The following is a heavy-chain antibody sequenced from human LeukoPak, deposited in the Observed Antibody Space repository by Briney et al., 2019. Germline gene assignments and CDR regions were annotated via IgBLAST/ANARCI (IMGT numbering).Heavy chain of an antibody. CDR3: AKSGLNRFDY. V-gene: IGHV3-53*01. J-gene: IGHJ4*02. Sequence: QPGGSLRLSCTVSGFTVSSNSMSWVRQAPGKGLEWVSFIYSGTIHYSDSVKGRFTISRDNSKNTLYLQMNSLRAEDTAVYYCAKSGLNRFDYWGQGTLVTVSS. CDR2: IYSGTI. D-gene: IGHD2-15*01. CDR1: GFTVSSNS.